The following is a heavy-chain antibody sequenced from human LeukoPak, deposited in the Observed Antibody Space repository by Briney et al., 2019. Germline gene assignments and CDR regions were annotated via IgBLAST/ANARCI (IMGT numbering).Heavy chain of an antibody. CDR2: ISASSSYI. CDR3: ATDLTTVGY. Sequence: GGSLRLSCEASGFTFSSFGVNWVRQAPGKGLEWVSSISASSSYIYYADSVKGRFTISRDNAKNSLYLQMNSLRAEDTAVYYCATDLTTVGYWGQGTLVTVSS. J-gene: IGHJ4*02. V-gene: IGHV3-21*01. CDR1: GFTFSSFG. D-gene: IGHD1-1*01.